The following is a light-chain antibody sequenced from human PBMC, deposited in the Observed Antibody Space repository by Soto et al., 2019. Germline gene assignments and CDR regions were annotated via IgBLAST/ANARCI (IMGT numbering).Light chain of an antibody. CDR3: SSYAGSNNYV. CDR1: SSDVGNYNY. CDR2: EVF. Sequence: QSVLTQPPSASGSPGQSVTISCTGTSSDVGNYNYVSWYQQHPGKAPKLMIYEVFKRPSGVPDRFSGSKSGNTASLTVSGLQAEDEADYYCSSYAGSNNYVFGTGTQLTVL. V-gene: IGLV2-8*01. J-gene: IGLJ7*01.